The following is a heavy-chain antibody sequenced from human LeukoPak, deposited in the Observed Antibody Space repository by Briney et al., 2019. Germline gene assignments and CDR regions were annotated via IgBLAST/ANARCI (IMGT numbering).Heavy chain of an antibody. CDR2: INHSGST. CDR1: GGSFSGYY. CDR3: ARDRSPSVVRGVFDY. J-gene: IGHJ4*02. D-gene: IGHD3-10*01. V-gene: IGHV4-34*01. Sequence: SETLSLTCAVYGGSFSGYYWSWIRQPPGKGLEWIGEINHSGSTNYNPSLKSRVTISVDTSKNQFSLKLSSVTAADTAVYYCARDRSPSVVRGVFDYWGQGTLVTVSS.